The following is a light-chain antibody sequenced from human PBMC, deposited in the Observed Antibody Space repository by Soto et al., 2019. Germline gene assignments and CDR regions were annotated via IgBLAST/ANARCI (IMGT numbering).Light chain of an antibody. CDR1: QSVSGSQ. V-gene: IGKV3-20*01. CDR2: SGS. CDR3: QRYGG. J-gene: IGKJ1*01. Sequence: IVLTQSPGSLSSSLGERATLSCRASQSVSGSQLAWYQHKPGQAPRLLIYSGSNRATGSPDRFRGSGSGTDFTLTIGRLEPDDFAVYYCQRYGGFGQGTKVDIK.